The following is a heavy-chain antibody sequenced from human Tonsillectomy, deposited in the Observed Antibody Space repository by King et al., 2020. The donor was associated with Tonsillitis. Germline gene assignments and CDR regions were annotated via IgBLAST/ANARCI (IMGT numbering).Heavy chain of an antibody. V-gene: IGHV4-39*01. CDR2: IHYSGGS. Sequence: QLQESGPGLVKPSETLSLSCTVSGGSISDSGYYWAWIRQPPGKVLEWIANIHYSGGSYYNPSLKSRLQISVDTAKNQFSLNLSSVTAADTAVYYCARRFPCTGVTCYAYSFDFWGQGTLVTVSS. CDR1: GGSISDSGYY. J-gene: IGHJ4*02. D-gene: IGHD2-8*02. CDR3: ARRFPCTGVTCYAYSFDF.